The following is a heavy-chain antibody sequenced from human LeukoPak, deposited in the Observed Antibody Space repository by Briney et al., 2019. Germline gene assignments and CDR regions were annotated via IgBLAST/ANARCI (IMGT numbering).Heavy chain of an antibody. CDR3: AKDRITMVRGATTSDP. D-gene: IGHD3-10*01. V-gene: IGHV3-23*01. CDR1: GFTFSSYA. Sequence: GGSLRLSCAASGFTFSSYAMSWVRQAPGKGLEWVSAISGSGGSTYYADSVKGRFTISRDNSKNTLYLQMNSLRAEDTAVYYCAKDRITMVRGATTSDPWGQGTLVAVSS. J-gene: IGHJ5*02. CDR2: ISGSGGST.